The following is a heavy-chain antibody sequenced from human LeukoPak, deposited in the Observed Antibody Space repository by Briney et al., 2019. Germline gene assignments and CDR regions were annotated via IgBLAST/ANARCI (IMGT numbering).Heavy chain of an antibody. CDR1: GFTFRNYT. CDR2: ISGSGGST. J-gene: IGHJ4*02. D-gene: IGHD3-3*01. Sequence: GGSLRLSCAASGFTFRNYTMTSVRQAPGKGLEWVSAISGSGGSTYYADSVKGRFTISRDNSKNTLYLQMNRLRGEDTALFYCAKEVKDTGYYHLDNWGQGTLVTVSS. V-gene: IGHV3-23*01. CDR3: AKEVKDTGYYHLDN.